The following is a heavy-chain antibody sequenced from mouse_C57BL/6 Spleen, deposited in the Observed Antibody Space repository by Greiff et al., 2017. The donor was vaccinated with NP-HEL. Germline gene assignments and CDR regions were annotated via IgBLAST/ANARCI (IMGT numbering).Heavy chain of an antibody. D-gene: IGHD4-1*01. V-gene: IGHV5-6*01. CDR3: ARLLTGTYAMDY. CDR1: GFTFSSYG. CDR2: ISSGGSYT. J-gene: IGHJ4*01. Sequence: EVMLVESGGDLVKPGGSLKLSCAASGFTFSSYGMSWVRQTPDKRLEWVATISSGGSYTYYPDSVKGRFTISRDNAKNTLYLQMSSLKSEDTAMYYCARLLTGTYAMDYWGQGTSVTVSS.